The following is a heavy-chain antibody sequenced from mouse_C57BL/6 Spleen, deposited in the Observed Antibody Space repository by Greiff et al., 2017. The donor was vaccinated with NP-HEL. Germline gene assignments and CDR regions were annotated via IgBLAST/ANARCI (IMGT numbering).Heavy chain of an antibody. CDR2: ISSGSSTI. CDR3: ARQRGYYGTSSMDY. CDR1: GFTFSDYG. J-gene: IGHJ4*01. Sequence: EVQRVESGGGLVKPGGSLKLSCAASGFTFSDYGMHWVRQAPEKGLEWVAYISSGSSTIYYADTVKGRFTISRDNAKNTLFLQMTSLRSEDTAMYYCARQRGYYGTSSMDYWGQGTSVTVSS. D-gene: IGHD1-1*01. V-gene: IGHV5-17*01.